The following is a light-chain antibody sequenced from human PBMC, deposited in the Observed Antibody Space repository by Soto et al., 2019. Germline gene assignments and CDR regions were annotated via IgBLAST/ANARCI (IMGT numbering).Light chain of an antibody. J-gene: IGLJ1*01. V-gene: IGLV1-44*01. Sequence: QSMLTQPPSASGTPGQRVTISCSGRSSNIGSKTVNWYQQLPGTVPKLLIYNSYQRPSGVPDRFSASKSGTSASLAISGLQSEDEADYYCSSWDASLNGYVFGTGT. CDR2: NSY. CDR3: SSWDASLNGYV. CDR1: SSNIGSKT.